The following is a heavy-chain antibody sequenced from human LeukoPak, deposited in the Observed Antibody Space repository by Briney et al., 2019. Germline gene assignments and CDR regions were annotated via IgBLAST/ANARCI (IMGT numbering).Heavy chain of an antibody. CDR1: GFTFSSYW. Sequence: GGSLRLSCAASGFTFSSYWMHWVRQAPGKGLVWVSRINSDGSSTSYADSVKGRFTISRDNAKNTLYLQMNSLRVEDTAVYYCARDRSVRWPTIDYWGQGTLVTVSS. D-gene: IGHD5-24*01. V-gene: IGHV3-74*01. CDR3: ARDRSVRWPTIDY. CDR2: INSDGSST. J-gene: IGHJ4*02.